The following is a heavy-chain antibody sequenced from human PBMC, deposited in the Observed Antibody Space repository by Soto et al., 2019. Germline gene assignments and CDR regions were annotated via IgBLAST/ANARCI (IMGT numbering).Heavy chain of an antibody. Sequence: GGSLRLSCEASGFAFSTCVMSWVRQAPGKGLEWVSTVKTSGDTTFYADPVKGRFTASRDDSKNTLYLQMNSLRAEGTATYYCTKDVTGDIGADYWGPGTPVTVSS. CDR1: GFAFSTCV. CDR3: TKDVTGDIGADY. V-gene: IGHV3-23*01. J-gene: IGHJ4*02. D-gene: IGHD2-21*02. CDR2: VKTSGDTT.